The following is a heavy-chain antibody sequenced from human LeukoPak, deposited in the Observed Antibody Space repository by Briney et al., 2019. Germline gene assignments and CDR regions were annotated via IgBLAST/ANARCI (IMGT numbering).Heavy chain of an antibody. D-gene: IGHD4-23*01. V-gene: IGHV1-69*13. Sequence: ASVTVSCTASGGTSSSYAISWVRQAPGQGLEWMGGIIPIFGTANYAQKFQGRVTITADESTSTAYMELSSLRSEDTAVYYCARGTPTVVTGFDYWGQGTLVTVSS. J-gene: IGHJ4*02. CDR3: ARGTPTVVTGFDY. CDR2: IIPIFGTA. CDR1: GGTSSSYA.